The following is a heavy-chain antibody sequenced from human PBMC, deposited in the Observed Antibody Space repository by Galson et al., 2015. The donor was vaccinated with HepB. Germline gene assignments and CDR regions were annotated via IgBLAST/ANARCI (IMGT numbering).Heavy chain of an antibody. J-gene: IGHJ4*02. D-gene: IGHD2-2*01. V-gene: IGHV4-59*08. CDR3: ARHPGRGSVGYASDL. CDR2: IYYNGDT. CDR1: HGSINNYY. Sequence: LSLTCSVSHGSINNYYWSWIRQSPGNRLEWIGYIYYNGDTTYNPSLGYRVGMSVDTSVNQVSLWLTSVTAADTAVYYCARHPGRGSVGYASDLWGQGTLATVSA.